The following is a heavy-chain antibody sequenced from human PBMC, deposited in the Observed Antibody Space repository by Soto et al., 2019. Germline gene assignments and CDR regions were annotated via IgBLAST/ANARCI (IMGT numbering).Heavy chain of an antibody. Sequence: QVLLVQSGAEVKKPGASVKVSCKASGYTFANYYMHWVRQAPGQGLEWMGIINPSSGRTSYAQKFQGRVTMTRDTSTSTVYMEVSGRRSEDTAVYYCARDQYSGNSATFDYWGQGTLVTVSS. CDR1: GYTFANYY. CDR2: INPSSGRT. D-gene: IGHD1-26*01. CDR3: ARDQYSGNSATFDY. J-gene: IGHJ4*02. V-gene: IGHV1-46*03.